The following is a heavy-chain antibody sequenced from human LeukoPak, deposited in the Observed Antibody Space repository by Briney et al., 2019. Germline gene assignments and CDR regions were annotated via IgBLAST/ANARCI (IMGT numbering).Heavy chain of an antibody. CDR1: GGSISSSSYY. V-gene: IGHV4-39*07. D-gene: IGHD5-12*01. Sequence: SETLSLTCTVSGGSISSSSYYWGWIRQPPGKGLEWIGSIYYSGSTYYNPSLKSRVTISVDTSKNQFSLKLSSVTAADTAVYYCARDLTTIVAKGNNWFDPWGQGTLVTVSS. J-gene: IGHJ5*02. CDR2: IYYSGST. CDR3: ARDLTTIVAKGNNWFDP.